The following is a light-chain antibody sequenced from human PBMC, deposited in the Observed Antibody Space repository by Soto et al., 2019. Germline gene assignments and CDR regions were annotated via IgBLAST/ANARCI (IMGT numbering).Light chain of an antibody. CDR3: QQSYNTPPFT. Sequence: DIEMTQSPSSLSSSVGDRVTITCRASQSISSYLNWYQQKPGKAPKLLIYAASSLESGIPSRFSGSGSGTDFTLTISSLQPEDFAAYYCQQSYNTPPFTFGPGTKVEIK. V-gene: IGKV1-39*01. J-gene: IGKJ3*01. CDR2: AAS. CDR1: QSISSY.